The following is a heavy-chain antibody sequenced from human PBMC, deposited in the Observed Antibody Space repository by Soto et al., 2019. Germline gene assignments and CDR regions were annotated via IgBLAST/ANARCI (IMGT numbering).Heavy chain of an antibody. V-gene: IGHV4-59*01. CDR1: GGSISSYY. CDR2: IYYSGST. Sequence: QVQLQESGPGLVKPSETLSLTCTVSGGSISSYYWSWIRQPPGKGLEWIGYIYYSGSTNYNPSLKSRVTISVDTSKNQLSLKLSSVTAADTAVYYCASPQRYCSSTSCYGWFDPWGQGTLVTVSS. D-gene: IGHD2-2*01. J-gene: IGHJ5*02. CDR3: ASPQRYCSSTSCYGWFDP.